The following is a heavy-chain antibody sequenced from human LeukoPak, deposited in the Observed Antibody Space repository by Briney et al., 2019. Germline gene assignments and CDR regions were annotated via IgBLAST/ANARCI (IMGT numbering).Heavy chain of an antibody. CDR1: GFTFSSHG. V-gene: IGHV3-33*01. Sequence: GGSLRLSCAASGFTFSSHGMHWVRQAPGKGLEWVAVIWYDGSEEYYAESVKGRFTISRDNSKNMLYLQIYSLRTEDTALYYCARYGNLKVLDVWGQGTMVTVPS. CDR3: ARYGNLKVLDV. D-gene: IGHD1-14*01. CDR2: IWYDGSEE. J-gene: IGHJ3*01.